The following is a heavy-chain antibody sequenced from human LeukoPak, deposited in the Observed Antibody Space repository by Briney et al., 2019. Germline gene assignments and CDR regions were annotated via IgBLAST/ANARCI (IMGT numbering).Heavy chain of an antibody. V-gene: IGHV3-11*04. CDR2: ISSSGSTI. Sequence: GGSLRLSCAASGFTFSDYYMSWIRQAPGKGLERVSYISSSGSTIYYADSVKGRFTISRDNAKNSLYLQMNSLRAEDTAVYYCATIAAAGEGAFDIWGQGTMVTVSS. D-gene: IGHD6-13*01. CDR3: ATIAAAGEGAFDI. CDR1: GFTFSDYY. J-gene: IGHJ3*02.